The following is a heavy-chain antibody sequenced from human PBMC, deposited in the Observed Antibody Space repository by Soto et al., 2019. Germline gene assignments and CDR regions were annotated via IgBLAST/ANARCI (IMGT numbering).Heavy chain of an antibody. D-gene: IGHD3-3*01. CDR2: ISSSGSTI. CDR3: ARVWPRRSITIFGPPIHWGHNRSDP. Sequence: GGSLRLSCAASGFTFSSYEMNWVRQAPGKGLEWVSYISSSGSTIYYADSVKGRFTISRDNAKNSLYLQMNSLRAEDTAVYYCARVWPRRSITIFGPPIHWGHNRSDPRGPGNLVTVFS. V-gene: IGHV3-48*03. CDR1: GFTFSSYE. J-gene: IGHJ5*02.